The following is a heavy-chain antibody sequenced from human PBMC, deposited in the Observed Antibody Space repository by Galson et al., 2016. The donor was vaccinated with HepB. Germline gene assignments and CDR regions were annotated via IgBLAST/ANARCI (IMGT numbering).Heavy chain of an antibody. CDR2: ITRGGGTT. CDR3: ARDVRGSEDY. Sequence: SLRLRCAASGFTFNNYDMRRFRQAPGKGLEWVSYITRGGGTTLYADSVKGRFTISRDNAKNSLYLQMNSLRDEDTAVYYCARDVRGSEDYWGQGTLVTVSS. J-gene: IGHJ4*02. V-gene: IGHV3-48*02. CDR1: GFTFNNYD. D-gene: IGHD1-26*01.